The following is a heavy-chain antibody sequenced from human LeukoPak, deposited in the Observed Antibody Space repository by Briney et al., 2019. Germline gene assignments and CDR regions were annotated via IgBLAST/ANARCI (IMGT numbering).Heavy chain of an antibody. Sequence: GGSLRLPCVAPGLSVSSNYMSWVRQAPGEGLEWVSVIYRDGSSYYAESVKGRFTISRDNSKNTLYIQMNSLRAEDTAVYYCARSFYDILIGYYQYFDYWGQGTLVTVSS. J-gene: IGHJ4*02. CDR2: IYRDGSS. D-gene: IGHD3-9*01. V-gene: IGHV3-66*01. CDR1: GLSVSSNY. CDR3: ARSFYDILIGYYQYFDY.